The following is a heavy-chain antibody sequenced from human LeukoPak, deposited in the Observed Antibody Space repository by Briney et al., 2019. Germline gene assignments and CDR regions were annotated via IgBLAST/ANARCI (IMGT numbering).Heavy chain of an antibody. D-gene: IGHD3-22*01. CDR1: GFTFNTYT. CDR2: ISYDGSNV. J-gene: IGHJ6*02. CDR3: ARKRGGIYDSRALDL. Sequence: GGSLRLSCAASGFTFNTYTIHWVRQAPGKGLEWAATISYDGSNVYYADSVKGRFTISRDNSKNTVYLEMSGLRVEDTAVFHCARKRGGIYDSRALDLWGQGTTVIVSS. V-gene: IGHV3-30-3*01.